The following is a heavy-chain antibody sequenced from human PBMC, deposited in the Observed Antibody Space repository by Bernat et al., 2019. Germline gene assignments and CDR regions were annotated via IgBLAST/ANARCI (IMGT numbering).Heavy chain of an antibody. J-gene: IGHJ4*02. Sequence: VQLVESGGGVVQPGRSLRLSCAASGFTFSSYGMHWVRQAPGKGLEWVAVISYDGSNKYYADSVKGRFTISRDNSKNTLYLQMNSLRAEDTAVYYCAKDHYYYDSSGYYSTLDYWGQGTLVTVSS. CDR2: ISYDGSNK. CDR3: AKDHYYYDSSGYYSTLDY. V-gene: IGHV3-30*18. CDR1: GFTFSSYG. D-gene: IGHD3-22*01.